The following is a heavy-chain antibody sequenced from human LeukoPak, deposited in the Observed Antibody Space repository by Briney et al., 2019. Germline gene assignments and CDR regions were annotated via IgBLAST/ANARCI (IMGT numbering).Heavy chain of an antibody. D-gene: IGHD1-26*01. CDR1: AYSISSGYY. V-gene: IGHV4-38-2*02. Sequence: SETLSLTCTVSAYSISSGYYWGWIRQPPGKGLEWIGGIYHSGSTYYNPSLKSRVTISVDTSKNQFSLKLSSVTAADTAVYYCARSVFGGGSYSFDPWGQGTLVTVS. CDR3: ARSVFGGGSYSFDP. J-gene: IGHJ5*02. CDR2: IYHSGST.